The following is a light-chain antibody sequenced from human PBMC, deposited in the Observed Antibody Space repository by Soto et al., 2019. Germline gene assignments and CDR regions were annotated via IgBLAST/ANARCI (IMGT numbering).Light chain of an antibody. CDR2: SVS. CDR3: QHYDSSSPWT. Sequence: DIQMTQSPSTLSASIGDRVTITCRASQSVGRWLAWYQQKPGKAPKLLIYSVSTLERGVPSRFSGSGSGTEFTLTISSLQQDDFATYYCQHYDSSSPWTFGQGTRVEI. CDR1: QSVGRW. J-gene: IGKJ1*01. V-gene: IGKV1-5*01.